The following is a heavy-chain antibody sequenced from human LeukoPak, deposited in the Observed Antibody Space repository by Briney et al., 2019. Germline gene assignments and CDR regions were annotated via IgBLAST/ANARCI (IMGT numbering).Heavy chain of an antibody. D-gene: IGHD3-10*01. CDR1: GYSFTSYW. Sequence: GESLKISCKGSGYSFTSYWIGWVRQMPGKGLEWMGIIYPGDSDTRYSPSFQGQVTISADKSISTAYLQWSSLKASDTAMYYCASLAVRGVTSTWFDPWGQGTLVTVSS. V-gene: IGHV5-51*01. CDR2: IYPGDSDT. J-gene: IGHJ5*02. CDR3: ASLAVRGVTSTWFDP.